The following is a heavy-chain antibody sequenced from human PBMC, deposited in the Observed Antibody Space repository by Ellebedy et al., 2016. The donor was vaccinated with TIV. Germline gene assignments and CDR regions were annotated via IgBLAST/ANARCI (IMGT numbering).Heavy chain of an antibody. CDR1: GFTFSSYA. J-gene: IGHJ4*02. CDR2: ISYDGSNK. D-gene: IGHD5-12*01. CDR3: ASPRGYSGYDLEG. Sequence: GESLKISCAASGFTFSSYAMHWVRQAPSKGLEWVAVISYDGSNKYYADSVKGRFTISRDNSKNTLYLQMNSLRAEDTAVYYCASPRGYSGYDLEGWGQGTLVTVSS. V-gene: IGHV3-30-3*01.